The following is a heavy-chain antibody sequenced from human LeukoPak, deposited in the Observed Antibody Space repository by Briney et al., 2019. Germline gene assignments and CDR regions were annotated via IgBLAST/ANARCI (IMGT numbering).Heavy chain of an antibody. CDR1: GFTFSSYS. CDR2: ISSSSSYI. J-gene: IGHJ5*02. V-gene: IGHV3-21*01. Sequence: GGSLRLSCAASGFTFSSYSMNWVRQAPGKGLEWVSSISSSSSYIYYADSVKGRFTISRDNAKNSLYLQMNSLRAEDTAVYYCARCRRSSRKTMVRGVIVGPSWFDPWGQGTLVTVSS. D-gene: IGHD3-10*01. CDR3: ARCRRSSRKTMVRGVIVGPSWFDP.